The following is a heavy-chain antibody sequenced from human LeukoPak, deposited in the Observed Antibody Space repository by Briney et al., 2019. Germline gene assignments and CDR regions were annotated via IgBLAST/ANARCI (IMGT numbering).Heavy chain of an antibody. D-gene: IGHD3-10*01. V-gene: IGHV4-30-4*01. J-gene: IGHJ4*02. CDR2: IYYSGST. Sequence: SETLSLTCTVSGGSISSGDYYWSWIRQPPGKGLEWIGYIYYSGSTYYNPSLKSRVTISVDTSKNQFSLKLSSVTAADTAVYYCARASQYSYYYGSGSYYEDYWGQGTLVTVSS. CDR3: ARASQYSYYYGSGSYYEDY. CDR1: GGSISSGDYY.